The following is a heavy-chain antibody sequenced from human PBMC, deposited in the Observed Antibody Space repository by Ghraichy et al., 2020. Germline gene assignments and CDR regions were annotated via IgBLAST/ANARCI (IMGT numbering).Heavy chain of an antibody. CDR1: GDSIGSGGYY. CDR2: VYYSGST. CDR3: ARGGNHFDTFGPRSFDY. D-gene: IGHD3-16*01. J-gene: IGHJ4*02. Sequence: SETLSLTCTVSGDSIGSGGYYWSWLRQHPGKGLEWIGYVYYSGSTYYNPSLKSRISTSVDTSRNQFSLKVTSVTAADTAVYYCARGGNHFDTFGPRSFDYWGQGILVTVSS. V-gene: IGHV4-31*03.